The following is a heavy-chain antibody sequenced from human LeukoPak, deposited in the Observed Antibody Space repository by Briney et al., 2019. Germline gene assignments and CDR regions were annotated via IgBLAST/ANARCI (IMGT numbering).Heavy chain of an antibody. Sequence: GGSLRLSCAASGFTLRRHAMSWVRQAPGKGPEWVSYISSSSSTIYYADSVKGRFTISRDNAKNSLYLQMNSLRAEDTAVYYCARALRVAAFDYWGQGTLVTVSS. V-gene: IGHV3-48*04. CDR1: GFTLRRHA. J-gene: IGHJ4*02. CDR3: ARALRVAAFDY. CDR2: ISSSSSTI. D-gene: IGHD2-15*01.